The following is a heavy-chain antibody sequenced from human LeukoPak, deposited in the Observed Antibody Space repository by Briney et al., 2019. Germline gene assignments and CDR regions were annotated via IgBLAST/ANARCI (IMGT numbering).Heavy chain of an antibody. CDR1: GYTFTGYY. V-gene: IGHV1-2*02. Sequence: ASVKVSCKASGYTFTGYYMHWVRQAPGQGLEWMGWINPNSGGTNYAQKFQGRVTMTRDTSISTAYMGLSRLRSDDTAVYYCATSPRTYDAFDIWGQGTMVTVSS. CDR3: ATSPRTYDAFDI. J-gene: IGHJ3*02. CDR2: INPNSGGT.